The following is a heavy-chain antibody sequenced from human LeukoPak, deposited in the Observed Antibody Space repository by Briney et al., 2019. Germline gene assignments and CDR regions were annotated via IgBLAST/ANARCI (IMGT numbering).Heavy chain of an antibody. J-gene: IGHJ4*02. Sequence: PGGSLRLSCAASGFTFSSYALHWVRQAPGKGLEWVAVISYDGSNKYYADSVKGRFTISRDNSNNTLYLQMDSLRAEDTAVYYCARGLSEADYWGQGTLVTVSS. D-gene: IGHD6-19*01. V-gene: IGHV3-30-3*01. CDR3: ARGLSEADY. CDR2: ISYDGSNK. CDR1: GFTFSSYA.